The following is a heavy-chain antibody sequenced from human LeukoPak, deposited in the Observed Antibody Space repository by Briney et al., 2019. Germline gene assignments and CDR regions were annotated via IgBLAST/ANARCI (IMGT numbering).Heavy chain of an antibody. CDR2: IIPIFGTA. Sequence: ASVKVSCKASGGTFSSYVINWVRQAPGQGLEWMGGIIPIFGTADYAQKFQGRVTITTDESTSTAYMELSSLRSEDTAVYYCARAGNSGYCSSTSCHDAFDIWGQGTMVTVSS. CDR1: GGTFSSYV. CDR3: ARAGNSGYCSSTSCHDAFDI. V-gene: IGHV1-69*05. J-gene: IGHJ3*02. D-gene: IGHD2-2*01.